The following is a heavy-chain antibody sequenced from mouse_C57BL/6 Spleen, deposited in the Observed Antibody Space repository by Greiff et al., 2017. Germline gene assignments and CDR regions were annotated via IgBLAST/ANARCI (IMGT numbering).Heavy chain of an antibody. V-gene: IGHV5-17*01. D-gene: IGHD2-4*01. CDR1: GFTFSDYG. CDR2: ISSGSSTI. Sequence: EVMLVESGGGLVKPGGSLKLSCAASGFTFSDYGMHWVRQAPEKGLEWVAYISSGSSTIYYADTVKGRFTISRDNAKNTLFLQMTSLRSEDTAMYYCARSGYYDYDDEEAWFAYWGQGTLVTVSA. CDR3: ARSGYYDYDDEEAWFAY. J-gene: IGHJ3*01.